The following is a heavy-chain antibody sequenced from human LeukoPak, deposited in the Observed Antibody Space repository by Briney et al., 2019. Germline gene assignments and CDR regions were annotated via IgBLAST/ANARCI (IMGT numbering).Heavy chain of an antibody. V-gene: IGHV1-69*04. D-gene: IGHD2-21*01. CDR2: IIPILGIA. CDR3: GSGGVVIAIYYYYYMDV. Sequence: SVKVSCKASGGTFSSYAISWVRQAPGQGLEWMGRIIPILGIANYAQKFQGRVTITADKSTSTAYMELSSLRSEDTAVYYCGSGGVVIAIYYYYYMDVWGKGTTVTVSS. J-gene: IGHJ6*03. CDR1: GGTFSSYA.